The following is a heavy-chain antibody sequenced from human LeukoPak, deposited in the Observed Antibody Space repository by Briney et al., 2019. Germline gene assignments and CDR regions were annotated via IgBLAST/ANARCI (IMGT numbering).Heavy chain of an antibody. D-gene: IGHD4-17*01. CDR1: GYTFTNYA. V-gene: IGHV7-4-1*02. CDR3: ARGDYGDYHDAFDI. CDR2: INTNNGHQ. J-gene: IGHJ3*02. Sequence: ASVKVSCKASGYTFTNYAINWVRQAPAQGLEWMGWINTNNGHQTYAQGFTGRFVFSLDTSVSTAYLQISSLKAEDTAVYYCARGDYGDYHDAFDIWGQGTMVTVSS.